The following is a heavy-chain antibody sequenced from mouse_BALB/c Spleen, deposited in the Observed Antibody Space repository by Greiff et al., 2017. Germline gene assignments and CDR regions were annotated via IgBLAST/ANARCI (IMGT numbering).Heavy chain of an antibody. CDR1: GFTFSSYG. D-gene: IGHD1-2*01. Sequence: EVHLVESGGDLVKPGGSLKLSCAASGFTFSSYGMSWVRQTPDKRLEWVATISSGGSYTYYPDSVKGRFTISRDNAKNTLYLQMSSLKSEDTAMYYCARGTATWYFDVWGAGTTVTVSS. CDR3: ARGTATWYFDV. J-gene: IGHJ1*01. CDR2: ISSGGSYT. V-gene: IGHV5-6*01.